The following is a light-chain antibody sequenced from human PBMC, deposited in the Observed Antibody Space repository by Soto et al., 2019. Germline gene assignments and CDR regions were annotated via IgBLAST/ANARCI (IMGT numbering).Light chain of an antibody. CDR2: DAS. J-gene: IGKJ1*01. V-gene: IGKV1-5*01. CDR3: QQYNTYSPERT. CDR1: QSIXXX. Sequence: DIQMTQSPSTLSAFVGDRVTITCRASQSIXXXLAWYQQKPGKAPKLLIYDASSLESGVPSRFSGSGSGTEFTLTISSLQPDDFATYYCQQYNTYSPERTFGQGTKVEVK.